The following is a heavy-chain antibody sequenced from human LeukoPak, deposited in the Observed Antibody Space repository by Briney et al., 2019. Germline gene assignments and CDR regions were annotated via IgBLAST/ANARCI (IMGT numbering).Heavy chain of an antibody. CDR3: ARVLLKPYYYYGMDV. J-gene: IGHJ6*04. CDR2: INHSGST. V-gene: IGHV4-34*01. CDR1: GGSFSGYY. Sequence: PSETLSLTCAVYGGSFSGYYWSWIRQPPGKGLEWIGEINHSGSTNYNPSLKSRVTISVDTSKNHFSLKLSSVTAADTAVYYCARVLLKPYYYYGMDVWGKGTTVTVSS.